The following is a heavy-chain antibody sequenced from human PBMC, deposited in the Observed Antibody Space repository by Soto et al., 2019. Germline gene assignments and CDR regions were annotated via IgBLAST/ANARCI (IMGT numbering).Heavy chain of an antibody. CDR3: PRYSYDIYYYYGMDV. V-gene: IGHV6-1*01. D-gene: IGHD5-18*01. CDR1: GASVASNSAA. CDR2: TYYRSKWYN. Sequence: LSLTCAVSGASVASNSAAWNWIRQSPSRGLEWLGRTYYRSKWYNDYAVSVKSRITINPDTSKNQFSLQLNSVTPEDTAVYYCPRYSYDIYYYYGMDVWGQGTTVTVSS. J-gene: IGHJ6*02.